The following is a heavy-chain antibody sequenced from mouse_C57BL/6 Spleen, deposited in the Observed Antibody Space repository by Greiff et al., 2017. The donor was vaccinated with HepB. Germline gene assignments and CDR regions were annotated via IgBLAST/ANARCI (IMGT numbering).Heavy chain of an antibody. D-gene: IGHD2-4*01. Sequence: QVQLQQPGAELVMPGASVKLSCKASGYTFTSYWMHWVKQRPGQGLEWIGEIDPSDSYTNYNQKFKGKSTLTVDKSSSTAYMQLSSLTSEDSAVYYWARVVGLPHIDYAMDYWGQGTSVTVSS. CDR2: IDPSDSYT. V-gene: IGHV1-69*01. CDR3: ARVVGLPHIDYAMDY. CDR1: GYTFTSYW. J-gene: IGHJ4*01.